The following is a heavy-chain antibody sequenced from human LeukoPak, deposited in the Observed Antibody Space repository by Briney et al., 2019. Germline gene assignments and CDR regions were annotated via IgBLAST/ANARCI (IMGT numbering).Heavy chain of an antibody. V-gene: IGHV3-20*04. CDR2: INWNGGST. CDR1: GFTLDDYG. CDR3: ARDRAGGDIVVVPAAYDY. J-gene: IGHJ4*02. Sequence: PGGSLRLSCAASGFTLDDYGMSWVRQAPGKGLEWVSGINWNGGSTGYADSVKGRFTISRDNAKNSLYLQMNSLRAEDTALYYCARDRAGGDIVVVPAAYDYWGQGTLVTVSS. D-gene: IGHD2-2*01.